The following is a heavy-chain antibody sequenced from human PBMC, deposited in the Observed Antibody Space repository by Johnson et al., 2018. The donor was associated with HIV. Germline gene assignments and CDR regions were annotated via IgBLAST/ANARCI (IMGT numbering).Heavy chain of an antibody. CDR3: ARGRTVVSVFDI. D-gene: IGHD3-3*01. Sequence: QVQLVESGGGVVQPGRSLRLSCAASGFTFSTYGMHWVRQAPGKGLGWVAVISYDGSNKFYADSVKGRFTISRDNSKNTLSLQMNSLRAEDTAVYYCARGRTVVSVFDIWGQGTMVTVSS. J-gene: IGHJ3*02. CDR2: ISYDGSNK. V-gene: IGHV3-30*03. CDR1: GFTFSTYG.